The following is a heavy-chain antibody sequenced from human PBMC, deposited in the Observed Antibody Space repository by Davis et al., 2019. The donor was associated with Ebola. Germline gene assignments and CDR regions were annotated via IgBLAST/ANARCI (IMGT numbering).Heavy chain of an antibody. CDR3: ARVFVAVAGTSGQARGNRYYFDY. CDR2: MNPNSGNT. D-gene: IGHD6-19*01. V-gene: IGHV1-8*03. J-gene: IGHJ4*02. CDR1: GYTFTSYD. Sequence: ASVKVSCKASGYTFTSYDINWVRQATGQGLEWMGWMNPNSGNTGYAQKFQGRVTITRNTSISTAYMELSSLRSEDTAVYYCARVFVAVAGTSGQARGNRYYFDYWGQGTLVTVSS.